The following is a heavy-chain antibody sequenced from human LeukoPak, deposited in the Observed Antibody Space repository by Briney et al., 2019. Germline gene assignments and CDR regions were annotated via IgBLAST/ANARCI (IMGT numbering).Heavy chain of an antibody. J-gene: IGHJ3*02. CDR1: GFTFSSYD. D-gene: IGHD7-27*01. CDR3: ANRRLGRGAFDI. V-gene: IGHV3-23*01. CDR2: ISGSDEST. Sequence: GGSLRPSCAASGFTFSSYDMSWIRQAPEKGLEWVSEISGSDESTKYVDSVKGRFTISRDNSKNTLYLLLNSLRVDDTAVYYCANRRLGRGAFDIWGQGTMVTVSS.